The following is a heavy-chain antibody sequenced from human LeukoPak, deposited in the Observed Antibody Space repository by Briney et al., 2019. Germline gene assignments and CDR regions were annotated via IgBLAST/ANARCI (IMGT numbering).Heavy chain of an antibody. CDR3: ARGLDLGYFHH. Sequence: QPWGSLRLSCAASGFTFSSYGMHWVRQAPGKGLEWVAVIWYDGSNKYYADSVKGRFTISRDNSKNTLYLQMNSLRAEDTAVYYCARGLDLGYFHHWGQGTLVTVSS. D-gene: IGHD4-11*01. V-gene: IGHV3-33*01. CDR1: GFTFSSYG. CDR2: IWYDGSNK. J-gene: IGHJ1*01.